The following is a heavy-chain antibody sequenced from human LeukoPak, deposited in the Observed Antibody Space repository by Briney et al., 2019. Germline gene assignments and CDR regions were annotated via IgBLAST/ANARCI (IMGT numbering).Heavy chain of an antibody. J-gene: IGHJ4*02. CDR1: GFTFSTYG. CDR2: LSHDGGNN. Sequence: GGSLRLSCAASGFTFSTYGMHWVRQAPGKGLEWVAVLSHDGGNNFYADSVKGRFTISRDNSKNTLYLQMNSLRPDDTAVYYCAKDRLKYLLLGIDFWGQGALVTVSS. V-gene: IGHV3-30*18. CDR3: AKDRLKYLLLGIDF. D-gene: IGHD3-10*01.